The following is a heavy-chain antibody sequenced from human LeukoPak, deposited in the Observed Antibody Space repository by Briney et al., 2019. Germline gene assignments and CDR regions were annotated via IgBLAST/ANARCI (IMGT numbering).Heavy chain of an antibody. D-gene: IGHD2-8*01. V-gene: IGHV4-30-4*01. CDR3: ARGAKLMVYVEYFDY. Sequence: SQTLSLTCTVSGGSISSGDYYWSWIRQPPGKGLEWIGYIYYSGSTYYNPSLKSRVTISVDTSKNQFSLKLSSVTAADTAVYYCARGAKLMVYVEYFDYWGQGTLVTVSS. J-gene: IGHJ4*02. CDR2: IYYSGST. CDR1: GGSISSGDYY.